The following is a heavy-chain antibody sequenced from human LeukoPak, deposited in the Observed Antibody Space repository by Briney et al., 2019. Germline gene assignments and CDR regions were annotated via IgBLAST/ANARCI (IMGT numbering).Heavy chain of an antibody. CDR3: ARVGGSYYLRAFDI. D-gene: IGHD1-26*01. Sequence: GGSLRLSCAASGFTFSRYSMNWVRQAPGKGLEWVSSISSSSSYIYYADSVKGRFTISRDNAKNSLYLQMNSLRAEDTAVYYCARVGGSYYLRAFDIWGQGTMVTVSS. CDR1: GFTFSRYS. V-gene: IGHV3-21*01. J-gene: IGHJ3*02. CDR2: ISSSSSYI.